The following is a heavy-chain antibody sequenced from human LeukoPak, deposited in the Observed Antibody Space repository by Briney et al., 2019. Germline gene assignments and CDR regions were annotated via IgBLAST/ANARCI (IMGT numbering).Heavy chain of an antibody. D-gene: IGHD1-26*01. Sequence: PSETLSLTCTVSGCSISSYYWSWIRQPPGKGLEWIGYIYYSGSTNYNPSLKSRVTISVYTSKNQFSLKLSSVTAADTAVYYCARNPDSGSYYDIPYYFDYWGQGTLVTVFS. CDR2: IYYSGST. CDR3: ARNPDSGSYYDIPYYFDY. V-gene: IGHV4-59*08. CDR1: GCSISSYY. J-gene: IGHJ4*02.